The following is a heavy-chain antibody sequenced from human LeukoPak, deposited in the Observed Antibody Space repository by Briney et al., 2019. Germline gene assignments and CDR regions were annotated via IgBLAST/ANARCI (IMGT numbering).Heavy chain of an antibody. CDR2: ISSSSSTI. CDR3: ARQRGSGCLDY. Sequence: GGSLRLSCAASGFTFSSYSMNWVRQAPGKGLEWVSYISSSSSTIYYADSVKGRLTISRDNAKNSLSLQMNSLRAEDTAVYYCARQRGSGCLDYWGQGTLVTVSS. V-gene: IGHV3-48*04. CDR1: GFTFSSYS. D-gene: IGHD6-19*01. J-gene: IGHJ4*02.